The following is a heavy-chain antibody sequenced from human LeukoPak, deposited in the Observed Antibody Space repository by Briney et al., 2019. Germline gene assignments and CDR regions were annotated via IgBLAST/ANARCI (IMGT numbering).Heavy chain of an antibody. CDR3: AGDRATSYFDY. CDR2: ISYDGTNK. Sequence: GGSLRLSCAASGFTFSSFGIHWVRQAPGQGLEWVAVISYDGTNKYYVDSVKGRFAISRDNSKDTLYLQMNSLRVEDTAVYYCAGDRATSYFDYWGQGALVTISS. D-gene: IGHD1-26*01. V-gene: IGHV3-30*03. CDR1: GFTFSSFG. J-gene: IGHJ4*02.